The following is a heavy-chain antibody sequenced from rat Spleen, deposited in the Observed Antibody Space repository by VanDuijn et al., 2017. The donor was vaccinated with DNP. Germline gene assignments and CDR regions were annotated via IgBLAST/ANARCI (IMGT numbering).Heavy chain of an antibody. J-gene: IGHJ2*01. Sequence: EVHLVESGGGLVQPGRSLKLSCAASGFTFSRYPMAWVRQAPTKGLEWVATISTSGGSTFYRDSVKGRFTISRNNTKSTLYLQMNSLRSEDTATYYCSITESDYWGQGVMVTVSS. CDR1: GFTFSRYP. CDR2: ISTSGGST. CDR3: SITESDY. D-gene: IGHD1-11*01. V-gene: IGHV5-46*01.